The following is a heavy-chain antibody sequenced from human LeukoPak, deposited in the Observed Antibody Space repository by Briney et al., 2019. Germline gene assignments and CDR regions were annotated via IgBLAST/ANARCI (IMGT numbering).Heavy chain of an antibody. Sequence: ASVKVSCKASAYMFIGYYIHWVRQAPGQGLEWMGWINPNSGDTSYAQKFQGRVTMTRDTSISTAYLELRRLRSDDTAVSYCARDSSGSLWFDPWGQGTLVTVSS. D-gene: IGHD1-26*01. J-gene: IGHJ5*02. CDR2: INPNSGDT. CDR1: AYMFIGYY. CDR3: ARDSSGSLWFDP. V-gene: IGHV1-2*02.